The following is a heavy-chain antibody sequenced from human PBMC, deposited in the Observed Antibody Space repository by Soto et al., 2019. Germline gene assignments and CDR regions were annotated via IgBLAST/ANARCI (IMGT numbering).Heavy chain of an antibody. V-gene: IGHV1-3*01. CDR3: ARDLYYYDSSGPRVFFDY. Sequence: ASVKVSCKASGYTFTSYAMHWVRQAPGQRLEWMGWINAGNGNTKYSQKFQGRVTITRDTSASTAYMELSSLRSEDTAVYYCARDLYYYDSSGPRVFFDYWGQGTLVTVS. J-gene: IGHJ4*02. CDR1: GYTFTSYA. CDR2: INAGNGNT. D-gene: IGHD3-22*01.